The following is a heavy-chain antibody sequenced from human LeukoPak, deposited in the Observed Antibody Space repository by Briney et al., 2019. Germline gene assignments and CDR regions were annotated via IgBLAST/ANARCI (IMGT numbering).Heavy chain of an antibody. D-gene: IGHD5-24*01. J-gene: IGHJ4*02. CDR2: ISYDGSNK. Sequence: GGSLRLSCAASGFTFSSYGMHWVRQAPGKGLEWVAVISYDGSNKYYADSVKGRFTISRDNSKNTLYLQMNSLRAEDTAAYYCAKDLCLEDGCDYFDYWGQGTLVTVSS. CDR1: GFTFSSYG. V-gene: IGHV3-30*18. CDR3: AKDLCLEDGCDYFDY.